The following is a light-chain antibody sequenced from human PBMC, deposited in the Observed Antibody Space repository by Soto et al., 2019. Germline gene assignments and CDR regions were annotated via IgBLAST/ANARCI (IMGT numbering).Light chain of an antibody. V-gene: IGLV2-23*02. J-gene: IGLJ1*01. CDR3: CSYAGSLHV. Sequence: QSVLTQPASVSGSPGQSITISCTGTSSDVGSYNLVSWYQQHPGKAPKLMIYEVSKRPSGVSNRFSGSKSGNTASLTISGLQAEDEADYYCCSYAGSLHVFGTGTKVTVL. CDR1: SSDVGSYNL. CDR2: EVS.